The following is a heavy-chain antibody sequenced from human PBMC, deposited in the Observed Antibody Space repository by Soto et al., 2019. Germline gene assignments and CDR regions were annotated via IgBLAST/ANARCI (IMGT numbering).Heavy chain of an antibody. CDR3: VCGGNFFVY. J-gene: IGHJ4*02. V-gene: IGHV3-7*01. D-gene: IGHD3-16*01. CDR1: GFTFSTYW. CDR2: LDQEGSER. Sequence: VQLVETGGGLVQPGGSLRLSCAASGFTFSTYWMTWVRRPPGKGLEWVANLDQEGSERYYVDSVRGRFTISRDNVKNSLYLQMNSLRAEDTAVYYCVCGGNFFVYWGQGTLVTVSP.